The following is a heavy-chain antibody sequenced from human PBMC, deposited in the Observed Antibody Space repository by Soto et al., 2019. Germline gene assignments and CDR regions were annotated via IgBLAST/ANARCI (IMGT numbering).Heavy chain of an antibody. CDR1: GYAFTGYY. V-gene: IGHV1-2*02. Sequence: ASVKVSCKSSGYAFTGYYIHWVRQAPGQGLEWMGWINPNSGDTNYAQKFQGRVTVTRDTSFSTAYMELSSLRSDDTAVYYCATRYSYVHFWGQGTLVTVSS. D-gene: IGHD5-18*01. CDR3: ATRYSYVHF. CDR2: INPNSGDT. J-gene: IGHJ4*02.